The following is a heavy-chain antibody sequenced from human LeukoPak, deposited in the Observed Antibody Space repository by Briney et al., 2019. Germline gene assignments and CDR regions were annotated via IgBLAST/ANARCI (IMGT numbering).Heavy chain of an antibody. CDR1: GFTFSSYE. Sequence: GGSLRLSCAASGFTFSSYEMNWVRQAPGKGLEWVSYISSGGNTIYYADSVKGRFTISRDNAKNSLYLQMNSLRAEDTAVYYCAADDYDAFDIWGQGTMVTVSS. D-gene: IGHD1-1*01. V-gene: IGHV3-48*03. CDR3: AADDYDAFDI. CDR2: ISSGGNTI. J-gene: IGHJ3*02.